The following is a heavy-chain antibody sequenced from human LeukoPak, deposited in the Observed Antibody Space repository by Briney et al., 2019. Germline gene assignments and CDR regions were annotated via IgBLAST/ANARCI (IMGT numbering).Heavy chain of an antibody. V-gene: IGHV3-7*01. J-gene: IGHJ6*02. Sequence: GGSLRLSCAASGFIFSDYWMSWVRQAPGKGLEWVANIKRDGSDKYYVGSVKGRFTISRDNAKNSLYLQMSGLRAEDTAVYYCARMGSTMVRRIYYYYGMDVWGQGTAVTVSS. CDR2: IKRDGSDK. CDR3: ARMGSTMVRRIYYYYGMDV. D-gene: IGHD3-10*01. CDR1: GFIFSDYW.